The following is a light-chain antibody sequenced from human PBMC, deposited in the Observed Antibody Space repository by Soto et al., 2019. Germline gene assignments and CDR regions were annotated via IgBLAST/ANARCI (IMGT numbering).Light chain of an antibody. CDR1: SSDVGGYNY. Sequence: QSVLTQPPSASGSPGQSVTISCTGTSSDVGGYNYVSWYQQHPGKAPKLMIYEVSKRPSGVPDRFSGSKSGNTASLTVSGLQAEDEADYYRSSYAGSNNFFGGGTKVTVL. J-gene: IGLJ2*01. V-gene: IGLV2-8*01. CDR3: SSYAGSNNF. CDR2: EVS.